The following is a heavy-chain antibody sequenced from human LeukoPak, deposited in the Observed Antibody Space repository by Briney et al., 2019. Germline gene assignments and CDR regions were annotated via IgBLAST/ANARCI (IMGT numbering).Heavy chain of an antibody. V-gene: IGHV3-21*06. Sequence: GGSLRLSCAASGFTFTSYRMTWVRQAPGKGLEWVSSITSSSSYIFYADSVRGRFTISRDNARNSLYLQMNSLRVEDTAVYYCGSSTAYWYFDLWGRGTLVTVSS. D-gene: IGHD5-18*01. CDR1: GFTFTSYR. CDR3: GSSTAYWYFDL. CDR2: ITSSSSYI. J-gene: IGHJ2*01.